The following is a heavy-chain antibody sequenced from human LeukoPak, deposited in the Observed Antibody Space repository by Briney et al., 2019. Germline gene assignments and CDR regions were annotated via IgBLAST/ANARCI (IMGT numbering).Heavy chain of an antibody. CDR1: GFTFSSYG. D-gene: IGHD1-20*01. J-gene: IGHJ4*02. CDR3: AKSRHPYNWNDGAFFDY. V-gene: IGHV3-30*18. Sequence: GGSLRLSCAASGFTFSSYGMHWVRQAPGKGLEWVAVISYDGSNKYYADSVKGRFTISRDNSKNTLYLQMNSLRPEGTTVYYCAKSRHPYNWNDGAFFDYWGQGTLVTVSS. CDR2: ISYDGSNK.